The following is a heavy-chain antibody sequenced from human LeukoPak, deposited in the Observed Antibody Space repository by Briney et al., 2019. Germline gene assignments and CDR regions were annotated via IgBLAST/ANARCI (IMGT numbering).Heavy chain of an antibody. CDR2: IYHRGNT. CDR3: ARISAAAVEP. J-gene: IGHJ6*04. Sequence: PSETLFLTCAVSGYSINSDYYWGWIRQPPGKGLEWIGTIYHRGNTYYNPSLNSRVTISVDTSKNQFSLRLTSVTAADTAVYYCARISAAAVEPWGKGTTVTISS. D-gene: IGHD6-13*01. CDR1: GYSINSDYY. V-gene: IGHV4-38-2*01.